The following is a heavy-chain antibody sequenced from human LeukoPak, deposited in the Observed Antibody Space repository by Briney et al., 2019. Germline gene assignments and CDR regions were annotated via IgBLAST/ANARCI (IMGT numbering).Heavy chain of an antibody. V-gene: IGHV1-8*01. CDR3: ARVPATSGDIDYDFWSGHYFFDH. CDR2: MNPNSGNT. CDR1: GYTFTDYD. D-gene: IGHD3-3*01. Sequence: ATVKVSCKASGYTFTDYDINWVRQATGQGLEWMGWMNPNSGNTGYTQKFQGRVTMTTDMSITTAYMELTRLRSDDTAVYYCARVPATSGDIDYDFWSGHYFFDHWGQGTLVTVSS. J-gene: IGHJ4*02.